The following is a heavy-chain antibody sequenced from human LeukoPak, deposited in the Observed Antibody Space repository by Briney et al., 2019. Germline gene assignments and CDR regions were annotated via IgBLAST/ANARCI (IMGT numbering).Heavy chain of an antibody. CDR3: ARHRAICSSTSCYRSHFDY. Sequence: PSETLSLTCTVSGGSISSYYWGWIRQPPGKGLEWIGSIYYSGSTYYNPSLKSRVTISVDTSKNQFSLKLSSVTAADTAVYYCARHRAICSSTSCYRSHFDYWGQGTLVTVSS. CDR2: IYYSGST. D-gene: IGHD2-2*01. J-gene: IGHJ4*02. V-gene: IGHV4-39*01. CDR1: GGSISSYY.